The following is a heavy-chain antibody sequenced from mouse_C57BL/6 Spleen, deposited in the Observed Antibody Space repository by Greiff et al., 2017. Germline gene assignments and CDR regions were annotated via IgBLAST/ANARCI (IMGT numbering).Heavy chain of an antibody. Sequence: QVHVKQSGPELVKPGASVKISCKASGYAFSSSWMNWVKQRPGKGLEWIGRIYPGDGDTNYNGKFKGKATLTADKSSSTAYMQLSSLTSEDSAVYFCAREEAYYYGSSPYFDVWGTGTTVTVSS. CDR1: GYAFSSSW. CDR2: IYPGDGDT. J-gene: IGHJ1*03. V-gene: IGHV1-82*01. CDR3: AREEAYYYGSSPYFDV. D-gene: IGHD1-1*01.